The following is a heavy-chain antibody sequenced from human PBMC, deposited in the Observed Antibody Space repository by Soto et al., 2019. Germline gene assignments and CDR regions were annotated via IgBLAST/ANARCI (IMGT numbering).Heavy chain of an antibody. D-gene: IGHD3-3*01. V-gene: IGHV3-74*01. J-gene: IGHJ4*02. CDR3: ERDFGGAVVVWDFAH. Sequence: PGGSLRLSCAASGFSFVSYWMHWVRQVPGEGLAWVSRINGNADNSDYADSVKGRFTISRDNAMNRLYLQMDSLRADDTGVYYFERDFGGAVVVWDFAHGGKGTRVTVPS. CDR2: INGNADNS. CDR1: GFSFVSYW.